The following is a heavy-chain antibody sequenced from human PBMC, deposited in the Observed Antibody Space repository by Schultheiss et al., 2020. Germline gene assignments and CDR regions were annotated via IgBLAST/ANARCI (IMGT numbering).Heavy chain of an antibody. CDR3: AKDIRDTAMAHFDY. CDR2: ISWNSGSI. J-gene: IGHJ4*02. Sequence: SLKISCTASGFTFDDYAMYWVRQAPGKGLEWISGISWNSGSIGYADSVKGRFTISRDNAKNSLYLQMNSLRAEDTALYYCAKDIRDTAMAHFDYWGQGTLVTVSS. CDR1: GFTFDDYA. V-gene: IGHV3-9*01. D-gene: IGHD5-18*01.